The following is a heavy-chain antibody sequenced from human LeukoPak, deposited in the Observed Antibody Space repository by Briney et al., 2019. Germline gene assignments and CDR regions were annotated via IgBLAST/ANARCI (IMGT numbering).Heavy chain of an antibody. V-gene: IGHV1-69*13. CDR1: GGTFISYA. Sequence: ASVNVSCKASGGTFISYAIHWMRQAPAQGLEWMGGIIPIFGTAHYAQKFQGRVTITADESTSTAYMELSSLRSEDTAVYYCARDPEGSTSCYGGCAYYYYYGMDVWGQGTTVTVSS. D-gene: IGHD2-2*01. CDR2: IIPIFGTA. CDR3: ARDPEGSTSCYGGCAYYYYYGMDV. J-gene: IGHJ6*02.